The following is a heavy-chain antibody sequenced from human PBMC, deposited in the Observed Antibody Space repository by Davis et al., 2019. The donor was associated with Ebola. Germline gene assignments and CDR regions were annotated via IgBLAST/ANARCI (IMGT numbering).Heavy chain of an antibody. CDR3: ARLRSPRDDAFDI. D-gene: IGHD1-14*01. J-gene: IGHJ3*02. CDR1: GGSISSHNW. Sequence: MPSETLSLTCPVSGGSISSHNWWSWVRQSPGQGLEWIGEIYDSGSTNYNPSLKTRVTISVDTSKNQFSLNLTSVTAADTAVYFCARLRSPRDDAFDIWGQGTLVTVSS. V-gene: IGHV4-4*02. CDR2: IYDSGST.